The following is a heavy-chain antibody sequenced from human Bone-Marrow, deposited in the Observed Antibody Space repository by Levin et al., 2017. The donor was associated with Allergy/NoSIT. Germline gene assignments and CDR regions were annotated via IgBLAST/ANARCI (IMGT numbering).Heavy chain of an antibody. J-gene: IGHJ5*02. V-gene: IGHV4-59*01. CDR1: GGSINNYY. CDR2: VFHSGRT. CDR3: ARGSAGVVILTS. Sequence: PSETLSLTCTVSGGSINNYYWTWIRQPPGKGLEWIGYVFHSGRTNYNPSLKSRVTISIDTAKSQFSLKVSSVTAADTAVYYCARGSAGVVILTSWGQGALVTVSS. D-gene: IGHD3-3*01.